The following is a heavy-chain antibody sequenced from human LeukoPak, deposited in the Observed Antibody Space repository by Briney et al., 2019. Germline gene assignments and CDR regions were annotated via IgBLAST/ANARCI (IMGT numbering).Heavy chain of an antibody. J-gene: IGHJ4*02. CDR2: ISSSSSYI. CDR3: ARELISSGSLDY. V-gene: IGHV3-21*01. D-gene: IGHD3-10*01. Sequence: GGSLRLSCAASGFTFSSYKINWVRQAPGKGLEWVSSISSSSSYIYYADSVRGRFTISRDNAKNSLYLQTNSLRAEDTAVYYCARELISSGSLDYLGQGTLVTVSS. CDR1: GFTFSSYK.